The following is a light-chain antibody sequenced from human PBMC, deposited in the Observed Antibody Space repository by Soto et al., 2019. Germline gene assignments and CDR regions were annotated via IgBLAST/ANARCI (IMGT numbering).Light chain of an antibody. CDR3: MQALQTPNT. CDR2: LGS. Sequence: DIVMTQSPLSLPVTPGEPASISCRSSQSLLHSNGYNYLDWYLQKPGQSPQLLIYLGSNRASGVPDRFSGSGSGTDFTLKISRVEAEDVGVYYCMQALQTPNTFGQWTKLEIK. V-gene: IGKV2-28*01. CDR1: QSLLHSNGYNY. J-gene: IGKJ2*01.